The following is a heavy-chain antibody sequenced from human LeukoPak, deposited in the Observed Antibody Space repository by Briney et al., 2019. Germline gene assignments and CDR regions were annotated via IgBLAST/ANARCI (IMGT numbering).Heavy chain of an antibody. Sequence: QPGGSLRLSCAASGFTFNSYAMTWVRQAPGKGLEWVAHVSGSGGITYYADSVKGRFTIFRDNSKNTLYLQMDSLRAEDTAVYYCAKPTAGNSSGRNPGWPVDYWGQGTLVTVSS. CDR2: VSGSGGIT. CDR3: AKPTAGNSSGRNPGWPVDY. CDR1: GFTFNSYA. D-gene: IGHD6-19*01. V-gene: IGHV3-23*01. J-gene: IGHJ4*02.